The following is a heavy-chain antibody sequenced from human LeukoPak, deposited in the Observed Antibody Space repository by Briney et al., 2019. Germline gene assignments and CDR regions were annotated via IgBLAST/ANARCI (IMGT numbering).Heavy chain of an antibody. CDR3: ARDKYGYNPFDY. D-gene: IGHD5-24*01. Sequence: PGGSLRLSCAASGFTVSSNYMSWVRQAPGKGLEWVSVIYRDDRTAYADSVKGRFTISRDKSKNTLYLQMNSLRAEDTAVYYCARDKYGYNPFDYWGQGTLVTVSS. CDR1: GFTVSSNY. V-gene: IGHV3-66*01. J-gene: IGHJ4*02. CDR2: IYRDDRT.